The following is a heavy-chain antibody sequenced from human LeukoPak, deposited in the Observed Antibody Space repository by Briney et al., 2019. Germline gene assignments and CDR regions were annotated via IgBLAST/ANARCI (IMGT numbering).Heavy chain of an antibody. CDR1: GFTFDDYA. V-gene: IGHV3-43*02. D-gene: IGHD3-3*01. J-gene: IGHJ4*02. CDR2: ISGDGGST. CDR3: ARDRADFWSGPFFDY. Sequence: GGSLRLSCAASGFTFDDYAMHWVRQAPGKGLEWVSLISGDGGSTYYADSVKGRFTISRDNSKNTLYLQMNSLRAEDTAVYYCARDRADFWSGPFFDYWGQGTLVTVSS.